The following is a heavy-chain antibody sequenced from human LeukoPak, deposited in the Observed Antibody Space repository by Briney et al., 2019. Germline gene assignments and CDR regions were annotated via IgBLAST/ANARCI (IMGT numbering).Heavy chain of an antibody. V-gene: IGHV4-59*08. CDR1: GGSISSYY. D-gene: IGHD1-26*01. Sequence: SETLSLTCTVSGGSISSYYWSWIRQPPGKGLEWIGYIYYSGSTNYNPSLKSRVTISVDTSKNQFSLKLSSVTAADTAVYYCARLSIVGATNFDYWGQGTLVTVSS. J-gene: IGHJ4*02. CDR3: ARLSIVGATNFDY. CDR2: IYYSGST.